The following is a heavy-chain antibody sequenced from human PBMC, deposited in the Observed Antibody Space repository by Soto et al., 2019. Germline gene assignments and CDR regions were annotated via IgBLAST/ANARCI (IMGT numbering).Heavy chain of an antibody. Sequence: GGSLRLSCAASGFTFSNAWMSWVRQAPGKGLEWVGRIKSKTDGGTTDYAAPVKGRFTISRDDSKNTLYLQMNSLKTEDTAMYYCTTESRGYSGYDRVVWGQGTLVTVSS. CDR2: IKSKTDGGTT. V-gene: IGHV3-15*01. CDR1: GFTFSNAW. J-gene: IGHJ4*02. D-gene: IGHD5-12*01. CDR3: TTESRGYSGYDRVV.